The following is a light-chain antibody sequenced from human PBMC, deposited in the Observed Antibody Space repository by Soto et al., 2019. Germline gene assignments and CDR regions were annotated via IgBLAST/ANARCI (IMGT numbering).Light chain of an antibody. CDR1: QSVSSSY. Sequence: EIVLTQSPGTLSLSPGERVTLSCRASQSVSSSYLAWYQQKPGQAPRLLIYGASSRATGIPDRFSGSGSGTDFTLTLSRLEPEDLAVYYCQQYGTSPLTFGGRTKLETK. J-gene: IGKJ4*01. CDR2: GAS. V-gene: IGKV3-20*01. CDR3: QQYGTSPLT.